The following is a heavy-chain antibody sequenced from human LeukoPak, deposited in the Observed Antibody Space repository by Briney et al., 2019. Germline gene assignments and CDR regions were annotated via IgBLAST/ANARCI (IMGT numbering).Heavy chain of an antibody. CDR2: IKSKTDGGTT. CDR1: GFTFSNAW. CDR3: STDIVLMVYAIRCGY. V-gene: IGHV3-15*01. J-gene: IGHJ4*02. D-gene: IGHD2-8*01. Sequence: GGSLRLSCAASGFTFSNAWMSWVRQAPGKGLEWVGRIKSKTDGGTTDYAATVKGRFTISRDDSKNTLYLQMNSLKTEDTAVYYCSTDIVLMVYAIRCGYWGQGTLVTVSS.